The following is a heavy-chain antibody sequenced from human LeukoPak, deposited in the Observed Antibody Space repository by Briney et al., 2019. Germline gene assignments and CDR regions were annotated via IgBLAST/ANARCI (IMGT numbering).Heavy chain of an antibody. J-gene: IGHJ4*02. V-gene: IGHV1-46*01. CDR3: RQQLGAGLEY. CDR2: INPTGGST. D-gene: IGHD1-1*01. CDR1: GYTFTSYY. Sequence: ASVKVSCKASGYTFTSYYMHWVRQAPGQGLEWMGIINPTGGSTTYAQKFQGRVTMTRDTSTSTVYMELSSLRSEDTAVYYCRQQLGAGLEYWGQGAQVTVSS.